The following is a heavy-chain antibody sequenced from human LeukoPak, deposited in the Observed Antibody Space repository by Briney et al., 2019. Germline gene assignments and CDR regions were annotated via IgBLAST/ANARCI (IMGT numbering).Heavy chain of an antibody. CDR1: GFSVSSTY. Sequence: PGGSLRLSCAASGFSVSSTYMSWVRQAPGKGLEWVSVIYSGGDTYYADSVGGRLTISRDNSKNTLYLQMNSLRAEDTAMYYCACQSRDSYDSRGYSPDDYWGQGTLVTVSS. D-gene: IGHD3-22*01. CDR3: ACQSRDSYDSRGYSPDDY. V-gene: IGHV3-66*04. CDR2: IYSGGDT. J-gene: IGHJ4*02.